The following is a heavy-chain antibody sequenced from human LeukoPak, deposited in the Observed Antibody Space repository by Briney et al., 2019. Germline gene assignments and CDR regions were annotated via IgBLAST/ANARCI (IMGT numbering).Heavy chain of an antibody. J-gene: IGHJ4*02. CDR3: ARSAGGFWSGYPYFDY. D-gene: IGHD3-3*01. Sequence: GGSLRLSCAASGFTFSIYGMHWARQAPGKGLEWVAFIRYDGSNTYYADSVKGRFTISRDNSKNTLYLQMSSLRAEDTAVYYCARSAGGFWSGYPYFDYWGQGTLVTVSS. CDR1: GFTFSIYG. V-gene: IGHV3-30*02. CDR2: IRYDGSNT.